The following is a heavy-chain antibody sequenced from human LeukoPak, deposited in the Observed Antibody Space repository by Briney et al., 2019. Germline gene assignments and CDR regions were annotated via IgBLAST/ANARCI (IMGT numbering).Heavy chain of an antibody. J-gene: IGHJ4*02. Sequence: PSETLSLTCTVSGASISGYYWTWIRQPPGKGLEWIGYIYYSGSTNYNPSLKSRVTISVDMSKNQFSLKLSSVTAADTAVYYCARAWDYYDSRGFYLRYFDYWGQGTLVTVSS. CDR3: ARAWDYYDSRGFYLRYFDY. CDR2: IYYSGST. CDR1: GASISGYY. D-gene: IGHD3-22*01. V-gene: IGHV4-59*01.